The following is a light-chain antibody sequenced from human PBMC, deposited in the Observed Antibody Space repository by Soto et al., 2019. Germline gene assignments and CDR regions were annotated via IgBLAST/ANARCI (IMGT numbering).Light chain of an antibody. CDR3: QQYGDSPVT. CDR1: QSVSSAN. Sequence: EIVLTQSPGTLSLSPWERATLSCRASQSVSSANFAWYQQKPGQAPRLLISDASDRATGIPDRFSGSGSGTDFTLTISRLVPEDFAVYYCQQYGDSPVTFGQGTKVDI. V-gene: IGKV3-20*01. CDR2: DAS. J-gene: IGKJ1*01.